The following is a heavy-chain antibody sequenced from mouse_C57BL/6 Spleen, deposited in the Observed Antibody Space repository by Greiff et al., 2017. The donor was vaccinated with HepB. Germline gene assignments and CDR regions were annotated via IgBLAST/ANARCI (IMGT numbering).Heavy chain of an antibody. CDR1: GYTFTSYW. J-gene: IGHJ3*01. CDR3: AMPYYGSPFAY. CDR2: IHPNSGST. Sequence: VQLQQSGAELVKPGASVKLSCKASGYTFTSYWMHWVKQRPGQGLEWIGMIHPNSGSTNYNEKFKSKATLTVDKSSSTAYMQLSSLTSEDSAVYYCAMPYYGSPFAYWGQGTLVTVSA. D-gene: IGHD1-1*01. V-gene: IGHV1-64*01.